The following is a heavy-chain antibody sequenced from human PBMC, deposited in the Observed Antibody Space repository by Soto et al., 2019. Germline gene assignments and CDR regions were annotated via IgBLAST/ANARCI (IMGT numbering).Heavy chain of an antibody. J-gene: IGHJ5*02. V-gene: IGHV3-9*01. CDR3: ARDLRHYVGSGGWILDL. Sequence: EVDLVESGGGLGQPGRSLRVSCVTSEFTFDDHAMHWVRQAPGKGLEWVAGISWRSDTKAYAGSVSRRFTISRDNAKNSLDLLIDNLRPAEPALYFCARDLRHYVGSGGWILDLCSQGTLITVSS. D-gene: IGHD3-10*01. CDR2: ISWRSDTK. CDR1: EFTFDDHA.